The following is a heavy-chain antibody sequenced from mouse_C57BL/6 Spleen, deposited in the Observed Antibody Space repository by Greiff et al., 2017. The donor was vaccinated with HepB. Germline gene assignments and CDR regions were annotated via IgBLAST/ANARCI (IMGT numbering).Heavy chain of an antibody. CDR2: INPNNGGT. V-gene: IGHV1-26*01. CDR1: GYTFTDYY. CDR3: ARGYYDEAWFAY. J-gene: IGHJ3*01. D-gene: IGHD2-4*01. Sequence: EVQLQQSGPELVKPGASVKISCKASGYTFTDYYMNWVKQSHGKSLEWIGDINPNNGGTSYNQKFKGKATLTVDKSSSTAYMELRSLTSEDSAVYYGARGYYDEAWFAYWGQGTLVTVSA.